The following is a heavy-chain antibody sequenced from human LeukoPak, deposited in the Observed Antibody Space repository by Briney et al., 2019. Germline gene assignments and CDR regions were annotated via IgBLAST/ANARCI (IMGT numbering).Heavy chain of an antibody. D-gene: IGHD3-22*01. V-gene: IGHV3-23*01. CDR3: AKGSSGYFSDL. Sequence: GGSLRLSCAASGFTFNNYGLIWVRQAPGKGLEWVAAISNDGGGTMYAGFVEGRFTISRDNSKNTLFLQMNSLRAEDPALYYCAKGSSGYFSDLWGQGTLVTVSS. CDR1: GFTFNNYG. J-gene: IGHJ5*02. CDR2: ISNDGGGT.